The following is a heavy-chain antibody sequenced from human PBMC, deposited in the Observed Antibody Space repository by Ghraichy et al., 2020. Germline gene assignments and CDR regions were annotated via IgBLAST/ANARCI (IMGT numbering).Heavy chain of an antibody. J-gene: IGHJ6*02. Sequence: SETLSLTCAVSGGSISSSNWWSWVRQPPGKGLEWIGEIYHSGSTNYNPSLKSRVTISVDKSKNQFSLKLSSVTAADTAVYYCARDRRYSSSFEDYYYGMDVWGQGTTVTVSS. CDR2: IYHSGST. D-gene: IGHD6-6*01. CDR3: ARDRRYSSSFEDYYYGMDV. CDR1: GGSISSSNW. V-gene: IGHV4-4*02.